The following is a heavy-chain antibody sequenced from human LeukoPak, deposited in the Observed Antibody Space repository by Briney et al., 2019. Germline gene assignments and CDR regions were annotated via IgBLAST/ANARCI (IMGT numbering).Heavy chain of an antibody. CDR2: FDPEDGET. D-gene: IGHD4-17*01. V-gene: IGHV1-24*01. CDR3: ATYGDSEHFDY. CDR1: GYTLTELS. Sequence: ASVTVSCTVSGYTLTELSMHWVRQAPGEGLEWMGGFDPEDGETIYAQKFQGRVTMTEDTSTDTAYMELSSLRSEDTAVYYCATYGDSEHFDYWGQGTLVTVSS. J-gene: IGHJ4*02.